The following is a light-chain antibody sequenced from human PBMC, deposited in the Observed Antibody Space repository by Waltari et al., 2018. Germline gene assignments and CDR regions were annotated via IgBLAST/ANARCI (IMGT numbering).Light chain of an antibody. CDR1: SSDVGGYNY. J-gene: IGLJ3*02. Sequence: QSALTQPPSASGSPGQSVAISCTGTSSDVGGYNYVSWYQQHPGKAPKLLIYEVTKRPSGVPDRVSGSKSGNTASLTVSGLQTEDEADYYCSSYAGSANYVFGGGTKLTVL. CDR3: SSYAGSANYV. V-gene: IGLV2-8*01. CDR2: EVT.